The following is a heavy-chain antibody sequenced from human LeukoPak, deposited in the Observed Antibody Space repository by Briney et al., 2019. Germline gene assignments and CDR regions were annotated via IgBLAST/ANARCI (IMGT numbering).Heavy chain of an antibody. D-gene: IGHD3-10*01. V-gene: IGHV4-59*01. CDR1: GGSISSYY. CDR3: ASGYYGSGSYWHFDY. J-gene: IGHJ4*02. Sequence: SETLSLTCTVSGGSISSYYWSWIRQPPGKGLEWIGYIYYSGSTNYNPSLKSRVTISVDTSKNQFSLKPSSVTAADTAVYYCASGYYGSGSYWHFDYWGQGTLVTVSS. CDR2: IYYSGST.